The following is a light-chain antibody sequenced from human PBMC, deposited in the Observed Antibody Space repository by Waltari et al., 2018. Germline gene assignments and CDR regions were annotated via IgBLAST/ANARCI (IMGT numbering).Light chain of an antibody. CDR2: ATS. CDR1: QAIRNY. V-gene: IGKV1-16*02. CDR3: QQYDTHPFT. Sequence: DIQMTQSPSSLSASVGDRVTITCRASQAIRNYLAWFQHKPGQAPKTLIYATSKLQSGVPGKFSGSGSGTDFTLTISSLQPEDSATYYCQQYDTHPFTFGPGTKVEIK. J-gene: IGKJ3*01.